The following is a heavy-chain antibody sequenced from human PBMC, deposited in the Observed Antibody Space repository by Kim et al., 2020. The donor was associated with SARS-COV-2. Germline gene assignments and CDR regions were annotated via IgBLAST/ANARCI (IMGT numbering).Heavy chain of an antibody. CDR1: GFTFNNYV. J-gene: IGHJ4*02. CDR3: ARGWKLAVDAAVVTAITW. CDR2: ISSGGGST. Sequence: GGSLRLSCAAFGFTFNNYVMNWVRQAPGKGLEWVSVISSGGGSTDYADSVKGRFTISRDNSENTLYLQMSRLRAEDTAVYYCARGWKLAVDAAVVTAITWWGQGTLVAVSS. V-gene: IGHV3-23*01. D-gene: IGHD2-21*02.